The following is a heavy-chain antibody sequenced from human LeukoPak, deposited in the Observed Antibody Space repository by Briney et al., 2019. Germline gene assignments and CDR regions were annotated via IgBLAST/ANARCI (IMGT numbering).Heavy chain of an antibody. CDR3: ARDQEGFDY. Sequence: ASVKVSCKASGYTFTSNYIHWVRQAPGQGLEWMGMIYPRDGSTSYAQKFQGRVTVTRDTSTSTIHMELSGLRSEDTAVYYCARDQEGFDYWGQGTLVTVSS. V-gene: IGHV1-46*01. J-gene: IGHJ4*02. CDR1: GYTFTSNY. CDR2: IYPRDGST.